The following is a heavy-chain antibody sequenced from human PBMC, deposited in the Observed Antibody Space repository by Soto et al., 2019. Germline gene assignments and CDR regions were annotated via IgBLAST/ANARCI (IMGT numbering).Heavy chain of an antibody. J-gene: IGHJ4*02. CDR3: ARAGDSSSWFSSYFDY. D-gene: IGHD6-13*01. CDR2: IYYSGST. CDR1: GGSISSGDYY. Sequence: PSETLSLTCTVSGGSISSGDYYWSWIRQPPGKGLEWIGYIYYSGSTYYNPSLKSRVTISVDTSKNQFSLKLSSVTAADTAVYYCARAGDSSSWFSSYFDYWGQGTLVTVSS. V-gene: IGHV4-30-4*01.